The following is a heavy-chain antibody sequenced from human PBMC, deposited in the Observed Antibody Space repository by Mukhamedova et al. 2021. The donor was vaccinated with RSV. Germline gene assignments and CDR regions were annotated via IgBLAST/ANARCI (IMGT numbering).Heavy chain of an antibody. J-gene: IGHJ4*02. V-gene: IGHV3-74*01. Sequence: ADFVKGRFTISRDNAKNTISLQMNSLTAVDSAVYYCARDGGGSFDSWGQGTLVTVSS. CDR3: ARDGGGSFDS.